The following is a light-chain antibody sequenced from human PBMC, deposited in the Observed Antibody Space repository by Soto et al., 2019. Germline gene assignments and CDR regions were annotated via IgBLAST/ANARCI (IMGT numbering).Light chain of an antibody. CDR1: QSVSSN. J-gene: IGKJ4*01. Sequence: IGMKQSPAAVSVSPGERATLSCRASQSVSSNLAWYQQKPGQAPRLLIYGASTRATGIPARFSGSGSGTEFTLTISSLQSEDFAVYCCQQYNNWPLTSCGGTKVDI. CDR2: GAS. CDR3: QQYNNWPLT. V-gene: IGKV3-15*01.